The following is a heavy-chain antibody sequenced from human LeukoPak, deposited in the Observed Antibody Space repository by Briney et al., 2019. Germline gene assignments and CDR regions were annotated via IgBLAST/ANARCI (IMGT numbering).Heavy chain of an antibody. J-gene: IGHJ3*02. CDR3: ASYSNYGRGAFDI. D-gene: IGHD4-11*01. CDR2: IYYSGST. CDR1: GGSISSGDYY. V-gene: IGHV4-30-4*08. Sequence: PSETLSLTCTVSGGSISSGDYYWSWIRQPPGKGLEWIGYIYYSGSTYYNPPLKSRVTISVDTSKNQFSLKLSSVTAADTAVYYCASYSNYGRGAFDIWGQGTMVTVSS.